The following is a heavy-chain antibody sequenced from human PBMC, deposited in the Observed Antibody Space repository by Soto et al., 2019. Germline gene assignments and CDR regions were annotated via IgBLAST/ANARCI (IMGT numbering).Heavy chain of an antibody. Sequence: ASVKVSCKASGYTFTGYYMHWVRQAPGQGLEWMGWINPNSGGTNYAQKFQGRVTMTRDTSISTAYMELSRLRSDDTAVYYCARGSEYQLLYGNWFDTWGQGTLVTVSS. CDR2: INPNSGGT. CDR3: ARGSEYQLLYGNWFDT. J-gene: IGHJ5*02. CDR1: GYTFTGYY. D-gene: IGHD2-2*02. V-gene: IGHV1-2*02.